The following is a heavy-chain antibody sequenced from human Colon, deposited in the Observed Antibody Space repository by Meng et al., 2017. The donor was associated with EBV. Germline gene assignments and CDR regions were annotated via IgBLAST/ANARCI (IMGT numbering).Heavy chain of an antibody. CDR2: ISAYNGNT. CDR3: AASSSSWYQNWFDP. Sequence: VQTVQSGAGVKKPGASVKVSCKASCYTFPSYGISWVRQAPGQGLEWMGWISAYNGNTNYAQKLQGRVTMTTDTSTSTAYMELRSLRSDDTAVYYCAASSSSWYQNWFDPWGQGTLVTVSS. J-gene: IGHJ5*02. D-gene: IGHD6-13*01. V-gene: IGHV1-18*01. CDR1: CYTFPSYG.